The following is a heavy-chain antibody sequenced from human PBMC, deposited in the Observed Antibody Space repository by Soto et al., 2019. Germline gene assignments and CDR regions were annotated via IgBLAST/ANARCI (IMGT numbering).Heavy chain of an antibody. CDR3: AGGGVRGVITRTRDYYGMDV. J-gene: IGHJ6*02. Sequence: PGESLKISCKGSGYSFTSYWIGWVRRMPGKGLEWMGIIYPGDSDTRYSPTFQGQVTISADKSISTAYLQWSSLKASDTAMYYCAGGGVRGVITRTRDYYGMDVWGQGTTVTVSS. CDR1: GYSFTSYW. V-gene: IGHV5-51*01. D-gene: IGHD3-10*01. CDR2: IYPGDSDT.